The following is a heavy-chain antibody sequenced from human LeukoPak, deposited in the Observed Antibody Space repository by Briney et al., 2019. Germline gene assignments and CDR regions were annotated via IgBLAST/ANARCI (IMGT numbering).Heavy chain of an antibody. D-gene: IGHD1-7*01. V-gene: IGHV3-21*01. CDR3: ARMNYVSSGWGAPFDY. CDR1: GFTLSSYN. CDR2: ISWRNIDI. J-gene: IGHJ4*02. Sequence: GGSLRLSCVASGFTLSSYNMKWVRQAPGKRLEWVSSISWRNIDIEYADSMKGRFTISRDNDKKSLYLQMNSLRAEDTAVYYCARMNYVSSGWGAPFDYWGQGTLVTVSS.